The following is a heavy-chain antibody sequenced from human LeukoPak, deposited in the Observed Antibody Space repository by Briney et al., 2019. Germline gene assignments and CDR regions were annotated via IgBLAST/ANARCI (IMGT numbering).Heavy chain of an antibody. J-gene: IGHJ4*02. CDR3: ARDRGYSYGFTYFDY. D-gene: IGHD5-18*01. V-gene: IGHV1-69*05. CDR2: IIPMFGTA. Sequence: ASVKVSCKASGGTFSSYAISWVRQAPGQGLEWMGGIIPMFGTAYYAQKFQGRVTITTDESTSTAYMELSSLRSEDTAVYYCARDRGYSYGFTYFDYWGQGTLVTVSS. CDR1: GGTFSSYA.